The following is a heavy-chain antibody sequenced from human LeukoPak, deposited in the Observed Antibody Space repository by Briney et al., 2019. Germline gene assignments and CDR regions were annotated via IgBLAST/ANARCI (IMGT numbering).Heavy chain of an antibody. CDR1: GFTFSSYA. CDR3: AKPLVSDYYDSSGYWGY. D-gene: IGHD3-22*01. J-gene: IGHJ4*02. Sequence: PGGSLRLSCAASGFTFSSYAMSWVRQAPGKGPEWVSAISGSGDSTYYSDSVKGRFTISRDNSKNTLYVQMNSLRAEDTAVYYCAKPLVSDYYDSSGYWGYWGQGTLVTVSS. CDR2: ISGSGDST. V-gene: IGHV3-23*01.